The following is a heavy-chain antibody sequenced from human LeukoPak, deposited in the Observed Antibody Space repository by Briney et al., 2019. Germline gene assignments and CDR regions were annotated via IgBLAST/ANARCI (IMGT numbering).Heavy chain of an antibody. CDR1: GGSINSYY. Sequence: SEALSLTCCASGGSINSYYWSWMRQPAGGELVGLERIYSSGNTSYNRSRKSRVTLSLDPSKNQFALRLSSLTAADTAVYYCARYIAGRGGFDIWGQGTMVTVSS. CDR2: IYSSGNT. D-gene: IGHD2-15*01. J-gene: IGHJ3*02. CDR3: ARYIAGRGGFDI. V-gene: IGHV4-59*10.